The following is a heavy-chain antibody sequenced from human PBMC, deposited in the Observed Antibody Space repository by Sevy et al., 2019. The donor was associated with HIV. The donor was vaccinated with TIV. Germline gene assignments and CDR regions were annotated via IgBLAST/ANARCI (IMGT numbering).Heavy chain of an antibody. J-gene: IGHJ4*02. Sequence: GESLKISCVASGFTFSDHYMDWVRQAPGKGLEWVGRTRNKANSYTTEYAASVKGRFTISRDDSKNSLYLQMNSLKTEDTAVYYCARVSYYYDSSPDGYFDYWGQGTLVTVSS. CDR3: ARVSYYYDSSPDGYFDY. CDR1: GFTFSDHY. D-gene: IGHD3-22*01. CDR2: TRNKANSYTT. V-gene: IGHV3-72*01.